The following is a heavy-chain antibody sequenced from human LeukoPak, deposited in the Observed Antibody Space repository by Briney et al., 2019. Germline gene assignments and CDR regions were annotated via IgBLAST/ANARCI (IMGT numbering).Heavy chain of an antibody. J-gene: IGHJ4*02. Sequence: GGSLRLSCAASGFTFSSYWMGWVGQAPGKGLEWVANINQDGSDKYYVDSVKGRFTISRDNAKNSLYLQMDSLRAEDMALYYCARERGSKHYDFWGQGTLVTVSS. CDR2: INQDGSDK. CDR1: GFTFSSYW. CDR3: ARERGSKHYDF. D-gene: IGHD3-16*01. V-gene: IGHV3-7*01.